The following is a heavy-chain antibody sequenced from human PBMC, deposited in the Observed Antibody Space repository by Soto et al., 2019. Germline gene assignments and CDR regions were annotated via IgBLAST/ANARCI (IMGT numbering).Heavy chain of an antibody. D-gene: IGHD3-16*01. J-gene: IGHJ6*02. CDR3: AGSPGDPYGMDV. CDR1: GGSFSGYY. CDR2: INHSGST. Sequence: PSETLSLTCAVYGGSFSGYYWSWIRQPPGKGLEWIGEINHSGSTNYNPSLKSRVTISVDTSKNQFSLKLSSVTAADTAVYYCAGSPGDPYGMDVWGQGTTVTVSS. V-gene: IGHV4-34*01.